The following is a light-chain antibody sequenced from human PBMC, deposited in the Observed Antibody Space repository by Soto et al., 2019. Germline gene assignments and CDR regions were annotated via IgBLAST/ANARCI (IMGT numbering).Light chain of an antibody. CDR2: KAS. Sequence: DIQMTQSPSTLSASVGDRVTITCRASQSISSWLAWYQQKPGKAPKLLIYKASSLESGVPSRFSGSGSGTEFTLTISSLQPDDFATYYCQQYKSYSWTFGQGPKV. V-gene: IGKV1-5*03. CDR1: QSISSW. CDR3: QQYKSYSWT. J-gene: IGKJ1*01.